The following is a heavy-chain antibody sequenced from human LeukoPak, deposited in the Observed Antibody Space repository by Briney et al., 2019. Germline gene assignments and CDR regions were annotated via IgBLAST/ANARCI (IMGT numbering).Heavy chain of an antibody. Sequence: ASVKVSCKASGYTFTSYYMHWVRQAPGQGLEWMGIINPSGGSTSYAQRFQGRVTMTRDTSTSTVYMELSSLRSEDTAVYYCARAEIAVAGPDYWGQGTLVTVSS. CDR3: ARAEIAVAGPDY. V-gene: IGHV1-46*01. J-gene: IGHJ4*02. CDR2: INPSGGST. D-gene: IGHD6-19*01. CDR1: GYTFTSYY.